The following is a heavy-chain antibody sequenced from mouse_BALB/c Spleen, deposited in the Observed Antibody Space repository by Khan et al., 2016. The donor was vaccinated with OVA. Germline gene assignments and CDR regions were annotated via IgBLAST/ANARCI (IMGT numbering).Heavy chain of an antibody. Sequence: LGESGAELAKPGASVKMSCKASGYTFINYWILWVKQRPGQGLEWIGYINPSTGYTEYNQNFKDKATLTADKSSSTAYMQLSSLTSEDSAVYYCARRGLRWDFDYWGQGTTLTVSS. CDR1: GYTFINYW. J-gene: IGHJ2*01. CDR2: INPSTGYT. CDR3: ARRGLRWDFDY. D-gene: IGHD1-1*01. V-gene: IGHV1-7*01.